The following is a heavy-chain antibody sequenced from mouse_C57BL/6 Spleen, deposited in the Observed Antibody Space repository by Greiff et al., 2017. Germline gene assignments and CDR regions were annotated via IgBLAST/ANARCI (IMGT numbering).Heavy chain of an antibody. CDR2: ISSGGSYT. J-gene: IGHJ1*03. Sequence: EVQLVESGGDLVKPGGSLKLSCAASGFTFSSYGMSWVRQTPDKRLEWVATISSGGSYTYYPDSVKGRFTISRDNAKNNLYLQMSSLKSEDTAMYYCARQGDWSWYLDVWGTGTTVTVSS. CDR3: ARQGDWSWYLDV. D-gene: IGHD2-13*01. CDR1: GFTFSSYG. V-gene: IGHV5-6*01.